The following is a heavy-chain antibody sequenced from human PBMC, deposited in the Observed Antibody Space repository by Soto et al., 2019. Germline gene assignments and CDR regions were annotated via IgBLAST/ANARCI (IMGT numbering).Heavy chain of an antibody. V-gene: IGHV1-3*01. Sequence: ASVKVSCKASGYTFTSYAMHWVRQAPGQRLEWMGWINAGNGNTKYSQKFQGRVTITRDTSASTAYMELSSLRSEDTAVYYCARAPPVAVAGMAPNWFDPWGQGTLVTVSS. D-gene: IGHD6-19*01. CDR3: ARAPPVAVAGMAPNWFDP. CDR1: GYTFTSYA. CDR2: INAGNGNT. J-gene: IGHJ5*02.